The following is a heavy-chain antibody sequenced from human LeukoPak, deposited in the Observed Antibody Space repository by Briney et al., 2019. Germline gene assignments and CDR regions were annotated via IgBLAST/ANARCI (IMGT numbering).Heavy chain of an antibody. Sequence: PETLSLTCAVYGGSFSGYYWSWIRQPPGEGLEWIGEINHRVSTNYNPSLKSRVTISVDTSKNQFSLKLSSVTAADTAVYYRARGSGIAARPGVDYWGQGTLVSVSS. CDR1: GGSFSGYY. CDR2: INHRVST. V-gene: IGHV4-34*01. J-gene: IGHJ4*02. CDR3: ARGSGIAARPGVDY. D-gene: IGHD6-6*01.